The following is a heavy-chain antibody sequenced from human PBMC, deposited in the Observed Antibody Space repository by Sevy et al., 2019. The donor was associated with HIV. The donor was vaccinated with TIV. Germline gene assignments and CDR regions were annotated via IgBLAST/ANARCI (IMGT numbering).Heavy chain of an antibody. CDR2: INHREVT. D-gene: IGHD3-3*01. CDR1: GGSFSDFY. CDR3: VRFDTKIKIFGVPRGAY. V-gene: IGHV4-34*01. Sequence: SETLFLTCTVYGGSFSDFYWNWIRQSPGKGLEWIGEINHREVTNYNPTLKSRATISADASNRQFSLKLTSVTAADTAVYYCVRFDTKIKIFGVPRGAYWGPGTLVTVSS. J-gene: IGHJ4*02.